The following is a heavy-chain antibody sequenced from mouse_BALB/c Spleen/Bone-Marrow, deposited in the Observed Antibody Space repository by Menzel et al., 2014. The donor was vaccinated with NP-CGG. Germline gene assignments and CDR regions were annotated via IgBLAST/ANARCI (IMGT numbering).Heavy chain of an antibody. CDR2: IDPANGNT. Sequence: EVQVVESGAELVKPGASVKLSCTASGFNIKDTYMHWVKQRPEQGLEWIGRIDPANGNTKYDPKLQGKATITADTSSNTAYLQLSSLTSEDTAVYYCAMITTGAWFAYWGQGTLVTVSA. D-gene: IGHD2-4*01. CDR3: AMITTGAWFAY. V-gene: IGHV14-3*02. CDR1: GFNIKDTY. J-gene: IGHJ3*01.